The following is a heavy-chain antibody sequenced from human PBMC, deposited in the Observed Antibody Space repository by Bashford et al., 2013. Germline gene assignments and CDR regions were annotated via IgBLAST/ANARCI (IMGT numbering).Heavy chain of an antibody. CDR3: ASRGYFQH. CDR2: ISYDGSNK. D-gene: IGHD6-6*01. Sequence: GGSLRLSCAASGFTFSSYGMHWVRQAPGKGLEWVAVISYDGSNKYYADSVKGRFTISRDNSKNTLYLQMNSLRAEDTAVYYCASRGYFQHWGQGTLVTVSS. J-gene: IGHJ1*01. V-gene: IGHV3-30*03. CDR1: GFTFSSYG.